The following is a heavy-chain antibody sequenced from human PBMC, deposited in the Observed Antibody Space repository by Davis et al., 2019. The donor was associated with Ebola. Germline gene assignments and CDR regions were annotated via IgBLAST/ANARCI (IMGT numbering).Heavy chain of an antibody. CDR3: VRFVYRADDTFDV. CDR1: GFSFRSYA. Sequence: PGGSLRLSCAASGFSFRSYAMHWVRQAPGKGLEWVTVISNDGRNKYYADSVKGRFTISRDNSKNTLYLQMNSLRPDDTAKYYCVRFVYRADDTFDVWGQGTMVTVSS. CDR2: ISNDGRNK. J-gene: IGHJ3*01. V-gene: IGHV3-30*04. D-gene: IGHD2-8*01.